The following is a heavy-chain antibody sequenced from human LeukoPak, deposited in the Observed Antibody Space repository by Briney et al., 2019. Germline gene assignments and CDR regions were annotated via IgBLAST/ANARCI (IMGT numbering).Heavy chain of an antibody. CDR2: IYHSGST. CDR1: GGSISSSNW. D-gene: IGHD6-13*01. Sequence: PSGTLSLTCAVSGGSISSSNWWSWVRQPPGKGLEWIGEIYHSGSTNYNPSLKSRVTISVDTSKNQFSLKLSSVTAADTAVYYCARDVVAAAGTWDYWGQGTLVTVSS. J-gene: IGHJ4*02. CDR3: ARDVVAAAGTWDY. V-gene: IGHV4-4*02.